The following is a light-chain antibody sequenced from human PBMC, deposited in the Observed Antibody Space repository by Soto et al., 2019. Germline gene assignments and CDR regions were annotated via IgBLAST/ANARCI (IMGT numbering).Light chain of an antibody. CDR3: QTWGTGMV. CDR2: LNSDGSH. J-gene: IGLJ2*01. V-gene: IGLV4-69*01. Sequence: QPVLTQSPSASASLGASVTLTCTLSSGHSSYAIAWHQQQPEKGPRYLMKLNSDGSHSKGDGIPDRFSGSSSGAERYLTIASLQSQDEADYYCQTWGTGMVFGGGTKLTVL. CDR1: SGHSSYA.